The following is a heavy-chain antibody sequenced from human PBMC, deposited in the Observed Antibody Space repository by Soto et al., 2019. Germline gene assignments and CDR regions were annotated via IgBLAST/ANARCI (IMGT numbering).Heavy chain of an antibody. V-gene: IGHV4-31*03. CDR2: IYYSGST. J-gene: IGHJ4*02. Sequence: SETLSLTCTVSGGSISSGGYYWSWIRQHPGKGLEWIGYIYYSGSTYYNPSLKSRVTISVDTSKNQFSLKLSSVTAADTAVYYCARSAVQNIVATIGYFDYWGQGTLVTVSS. CDR1: GGSISSGGYY. D-gene: IGHD5-12*01. CDR3: ARSAVQNIVATIGYFDY.